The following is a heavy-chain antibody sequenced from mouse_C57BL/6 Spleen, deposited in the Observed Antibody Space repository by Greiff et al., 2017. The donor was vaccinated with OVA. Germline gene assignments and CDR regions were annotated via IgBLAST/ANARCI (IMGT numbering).Heavy chain of an antibody. CDR1: GFTFSDYG. CDR3: ARRGTTVSYYFDY. J-gene: IGHJ2*01. V-gene: IGHV5-17*01. D-gene: IGHD1-1*01. Sequence: EVKLMESGGGLVKPGGSLKLSCAASGFTFSDYGMHWVRQAPEKGLEWVAYISSGSSTIYYADTVKGRFTISRDNATNTLFLQMTSLRSEDTAMDYCARRGTTVSYYFDYWGQGTTLTVSS. CDR2: ISSGSSTI.